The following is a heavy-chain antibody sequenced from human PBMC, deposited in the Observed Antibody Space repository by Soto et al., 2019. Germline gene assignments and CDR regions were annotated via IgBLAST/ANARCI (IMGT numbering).Heavy chain of an antibody. V-gene: IGHV5-10-1*01. Sequence: GESLKISCKGSGYSFTSYWISWVRQMPGKGLEWMGRIDPSDSYTNYSPSFQGHVTISADKSISTAYLQWSSLKASDTAMYYCATISGAYYDFWSPASCYYGMDVWGQGTAVTVSS. J-gene: IGHJ6*02. D-gene: IGHD3-3*01. CDR2: IDPSDSYT. CDR1: GYSFTSYW. CDR3: ATISGAYYDFWSPASCYYGMDV.